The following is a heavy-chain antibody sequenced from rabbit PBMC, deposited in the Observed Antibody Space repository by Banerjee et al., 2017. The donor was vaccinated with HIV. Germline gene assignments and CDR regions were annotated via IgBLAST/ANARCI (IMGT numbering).Heavy chain of an antibody. D-gene: IGHD2-1*01. J-gene: IGHJ4*01. V-gene: IGHV1S40*01. Sequence: QSLVESGGGLVQPEGSLTLTCTASGFSFSSSYYMCWVRQAPGKGLEWIACIYTGSSGSAHYASWAKGRFTITRSTSLNTVTLQMTSLTGADTATYFCAREDDDYGNAANLWGQGTLVTVS. CDR1: GFSFSSSYY. CDR3: AREDDDYGNAANL. CDR2: IYTGSSGSA.